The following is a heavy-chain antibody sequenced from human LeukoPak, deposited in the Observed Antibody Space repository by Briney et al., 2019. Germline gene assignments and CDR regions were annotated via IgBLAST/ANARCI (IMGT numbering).Heavy chain of an antibody. CDR2: IYFSGST. V-gene: IGHV4-59*01. CDR3: ARGVVAAPQTFDY. J-gene: IGHJ4*02. CDR1: GGSISSYY. D-gene: IGHD2-15*01. Sequence: SETLSLTCTVSGGSISSYYWSWIRRPPGKGLEWIGYIYFSGSTNYNPSLKSRVTISVDTSKNQFSLKLSSVTAADTAVYYCARGVVAAPQTFDYWGQGTLVTVSS.